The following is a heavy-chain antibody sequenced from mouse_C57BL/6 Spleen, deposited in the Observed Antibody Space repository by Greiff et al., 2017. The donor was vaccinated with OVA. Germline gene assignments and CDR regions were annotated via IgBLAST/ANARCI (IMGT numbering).Heavy chain of an antibody. CDR2: ISSGGSYT. Sequence: DVKLQESGGDLVKPGGSLKLSCAASGFTFSSYGMSWVRQTPDKRLEWVATISSGGSYTYYPDSVKGRFTISRDNAKNTLYLQMSSLKSEDTAMYYCARHKNSNYFDYWGQGTTLTVSS. V-gene: IGHV5-6*02. D-gene: IGHD2-5*01. CDR1: GFTFSSYG. J-gene: IGHJ2*01. CDR3: ARHKNSNYFDY.